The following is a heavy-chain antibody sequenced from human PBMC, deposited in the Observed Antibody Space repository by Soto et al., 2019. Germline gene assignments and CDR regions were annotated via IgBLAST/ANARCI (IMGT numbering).Heavy chain of an antibody. CDR1: GFTFSSYA. D-gene: IGHD2-2*01. J-gene: IGHJ5*02. CDR2: ISSSSSTI. Sequence: GGSLRLSCAASGFTFSSYAMSWVRQAPGKGLEWVSYISSSSSTIYYADSVKGRFTISRDNAKNSLYLQMNSLRAEDTAVFFCARDPRVPGAISVVWFDPWGQGTLVTVSS. V-gene: IGHV3-48*01. CDR3: ARDPRVPGAISVVWFDP.